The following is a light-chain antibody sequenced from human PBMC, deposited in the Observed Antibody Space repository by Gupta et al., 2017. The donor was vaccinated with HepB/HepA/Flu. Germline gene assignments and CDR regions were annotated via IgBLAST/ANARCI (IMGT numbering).Light chain of an antibody. CDR3: QQYVTDPLT. J-gene: IGKJ4*01. CDR1: QSISGW. V-gene: IGKV1-5*03. Sequence: DTQMTQSPATLSASVGDRATVTCRASQSISGWLAWYQQKPGKAPKLLIHKASSLESGVPSRCSGSGSGTECTRTISSLQPDDFAIYFCQQYVTDPLTFGGGTKVEI. CDR2: KAS.